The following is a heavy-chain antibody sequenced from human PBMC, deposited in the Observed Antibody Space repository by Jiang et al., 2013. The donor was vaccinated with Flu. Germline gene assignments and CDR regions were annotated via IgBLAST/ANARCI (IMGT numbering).Heavy chain of an antibody. Sequence: GAEVKKPGSSVKVSCKASGGSFSRNDISWVRQAPGQGLEWVGGIIPILGKAHYAQRFQGRVTITADKSTSIVFLELRTLRPEDTAVYYCARWQQQEEDYYYYGMDVWGQGTTVIVSS. J-gene: IGHJ6*02. CDR2: IIPILGKA. CDR3: ARWQQQEEDYYYYGMDV. CDR1: GGSFSRND. V-gene: IGHV1-69*06. D-gene: IGHD6-13*01.